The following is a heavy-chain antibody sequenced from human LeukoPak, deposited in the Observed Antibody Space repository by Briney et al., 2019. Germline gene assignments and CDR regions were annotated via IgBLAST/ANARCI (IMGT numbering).Heavy chain of an antibody. CDR3: ASTLGYSGYDLPDY. Sequence: GGSLRLSCAASGFTFSSYSMNWVRQAPGKGLEWVSSISSSSSYIYYADSVKGRFTISRDNAKNSLYLQMNSLRAEDTAVYYCASTLGYSGYDLPDYWGQGTLVTVS. CDR1: GFTFSSYS. J-gene: IGHJ4*02. D-gene: IGHD5-12*01. V-gene: IGHV3-21*01. CDR2: ISSSSSYI.